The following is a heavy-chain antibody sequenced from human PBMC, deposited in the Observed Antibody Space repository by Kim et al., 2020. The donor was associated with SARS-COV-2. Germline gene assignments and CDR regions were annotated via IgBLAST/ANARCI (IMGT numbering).Heavy chain of an antibody. J-gene: IGHJ4*02. CDR3: ASSQVQEWELLLGY. V-gene: IGHV4-59*13. D-gene: IGHD1-26*01. Sequence: SETLSLTCTVSGGSISSYYWSWIRQPPGKGLEWIGYIYYSGSTNYNPSLKSRVTISVDTSKNQFSLKLSSVTAADTAVYYCASSQVQEWELLLGYWGQGTLVTVSS. CDR2: IYYSGST. CDR1: GGSISSYY.